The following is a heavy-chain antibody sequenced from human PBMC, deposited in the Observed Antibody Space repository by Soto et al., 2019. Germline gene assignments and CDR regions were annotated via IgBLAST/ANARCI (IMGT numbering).Heavy chain of an antibody. D-gene: IGHD3-10*01. J-gene: IGHJ4*02. V-gene: IGHV1-69*04. Sequence: QVQLVQSGAEVKRHGSSVKVSCKASGDTFSFYSINWVRQAPGLGLEWMGRVNPILSMSNYAQRFQGRVTMTADKSTSTAYMELSGLRSEDTAMYYCATSYGSGYRAFDHWGQGALVTVSS. CDR3: ATSYGSGYRAFDH. CDR2: VNPILSMS. CDR1: GDTFSFYS.